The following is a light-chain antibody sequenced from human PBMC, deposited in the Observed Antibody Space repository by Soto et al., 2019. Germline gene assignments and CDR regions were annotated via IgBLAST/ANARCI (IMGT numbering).Light chain of an antibody. CDR1: SSDVGGYNY. Sequence: QSVLTQPPSASGSPGQSVAISCTGTSSDVGGYNYVSWYQQHPGKAPKLMIYEVNKRPSGVPDRFSGSKSGNTASLTVSGLQAEDEADYYCSSYAGSSNVFGTATKVTX. CDR3: SSYAGSSNV. V-gene: IGLV2-8*01. CDR2: EVN. J-gene: IGLJ1*01.